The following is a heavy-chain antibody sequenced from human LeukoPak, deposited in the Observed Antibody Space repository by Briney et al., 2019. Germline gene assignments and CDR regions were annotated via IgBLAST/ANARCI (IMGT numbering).Heavy chain of an antibody. CDR2: IYYSGST. Sequence: EASETLSLTCTVSGGSISSSSYYWGWIRQPPGKGLEWIGSIYYSGSTYYNPSLKSRVTISVDTSKNQFSLKLSSVTPEDTAVYYCARERSAAAGPLIFWGQGTLVTVSS. CDR1: GGSISSSSYY. V-gene: IGHV4-39*07. CDR3: ARERSAAAGPLIF. J-gene: IGHJ4*02. D-gene: IGHD6-13*01.